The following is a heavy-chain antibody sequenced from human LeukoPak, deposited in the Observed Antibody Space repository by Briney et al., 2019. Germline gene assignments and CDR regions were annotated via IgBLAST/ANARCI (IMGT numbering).Heavy chain of an antibody. CDR3: ARGWVRGVIIRGFDP. D-gene: IGHD3-10*01. CDR1: GGSISSYY. CDR2: IYTSGST. J-gene: IGHJ5*02. Sequence: PSETLSLTCTVSGGSISSYYWSWIRQPAGKGLEWIGRIYTSGSTNYNPSLKSRVTMSVDTSKNQFSLKLSSVTAADTAVYYCARGWVRGVIIRGFDPWGQGTLVTVSS. V-gene: IGHV4-4*07.